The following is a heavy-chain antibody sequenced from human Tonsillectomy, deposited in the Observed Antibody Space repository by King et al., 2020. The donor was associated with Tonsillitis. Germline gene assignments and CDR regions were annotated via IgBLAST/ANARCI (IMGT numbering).Heavy chain of an antibody. Sequence: VQLVESGGGLVKPGGSLRLSCAASGFTFRSYSMNWVRQAPGKGLEWVSSISSRSKYIYQADSVKVRFTISRDNAKNSLYLQMNSLRAEDTAVYYCARALEGEVPQSWSDQGGQGTRVTVSS. CDR3: ARALEGEVPQSWSDQ. CDR1: GFTFRSYS. D-gene: IGHD3-3*01. V-gene: IGHV3-21*01. CDR2: ISSRSKYI. J-gene: IGHJ4*02.